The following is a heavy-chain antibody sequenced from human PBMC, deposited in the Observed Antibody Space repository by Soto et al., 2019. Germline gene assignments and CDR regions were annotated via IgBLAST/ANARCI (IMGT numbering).Heavy chain of an antibody. CDR2: ISGSGGST. Sequence: EVQLLESGGGLVQPGGSLRLSCAASGFTFSSYAMSWVRQAPGKGLEWVSAISGSGGSTYYADSVKGRFTISRDNSKNTLYXXXNXXXXXXXXXXXXXXXXKVVPAARRVVYANYWGQGTLVTVSS. V-gene: IGHV3-23*01. J-gene: IGHJ4*02. CDR3: XXXXKVVPAARRVVYANY. D-gene: IGHD2-2*01. CDR1: GFTFSSYA.